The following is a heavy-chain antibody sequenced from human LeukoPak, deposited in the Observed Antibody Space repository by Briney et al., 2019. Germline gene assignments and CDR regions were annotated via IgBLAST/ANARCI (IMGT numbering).Heavy chain of an antibody. V-gene: IGHV3-21*01. J-gene: IGHJ4*02. CDR3: ASSCYDSSGYYGIIGY. Sequence: GGSLRLSCAASGFTFSRYSMNWVRQAPGKGLEWVSSITSSSIYKYYADSVKGRFTISRDNAKKSLYLQMNSLRAEDTAVYYCASSCYDSSGYYGIIGYWGQGTLVTVSS. CDR1: GFTFSRYS. D-gene: IGHD3-22*01. CDR2: ITSSSIYK.